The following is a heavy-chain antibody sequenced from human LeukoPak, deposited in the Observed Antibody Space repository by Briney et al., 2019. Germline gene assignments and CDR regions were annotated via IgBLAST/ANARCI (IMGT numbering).Heavy chain of an antibody. CDR3: ARARNYYDNSGYYYEGDAFDI. Sequence: SETLSLTCTVSGGSISNYNWGWIRQPPGKGLEWIGYIFYSGSTNNNPSLKSRVTISVDTSKNQFYLRLSSVTAADTAVYYCARARNYYDNSGYYYEGDAFDIWGQGTMVTVSS. D-gene: IGHD3-22*01. J-gene: IGHJ3*02. CDR1: GGSISNYN. CDR2: IFYSGST. V-gene: IGHV4-59*01.